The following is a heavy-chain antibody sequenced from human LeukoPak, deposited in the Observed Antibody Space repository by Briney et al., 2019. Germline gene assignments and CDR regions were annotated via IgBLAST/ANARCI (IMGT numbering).Heavy chain of an antibody. Sequence: GESLKISCKGSGYSFTSYWIVWVRQMPGKGLEWMGIIYPGDSDTRYSPSFQGQVTISADKSISTAYLQWSSLKASDTAMYYCARRLLWFGELYYFDYWGQGTLVTVSS. CDR2: IYPGDSDT. CDR3: ARRLLWFGELYYFDY. V-gene: IGHV5-51*01. J-gene: IGHJ4*02. CDR1: GYSFTSYW. D-gene: IGHD3-10*01.